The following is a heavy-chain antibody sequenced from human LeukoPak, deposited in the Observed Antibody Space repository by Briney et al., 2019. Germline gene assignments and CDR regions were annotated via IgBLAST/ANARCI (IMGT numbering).Heavy chain of an antibody. D-gene: IGHD1-26*01. V-gene: IGHV3-48*03. CDR3: ARDFVWERRYYYGMDV. CDR1: GFIFSSYE. Sequence: GGSLRLSCAASGFIFSSYEMNWVRQAPGKGLEWVSYISSSGSTIYYADSVKGRFTISRDNAKNSLYLQMNSLRAEDTAVYYCARDFVWERRYYYGMDVWGQGTTVTVSS. CDR2: ISSSGSTI. J-gene: IGHJ6*02.